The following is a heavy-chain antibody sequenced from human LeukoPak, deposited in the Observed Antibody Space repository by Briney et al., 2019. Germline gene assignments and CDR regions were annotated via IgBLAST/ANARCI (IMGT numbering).Heavy chain of an antibody. CDR2: MNPNSGNT. CDR1: GYTSTSYE. CDR3: GRGINGMDG. V-gene: IGHV1-8*01. Sequence: ASVKVSCKASGYTSTSYEINWVRQATGQGLEWMAGMNPNSGNTGYAQKFQGRVTMTRDTSISTAYMELSSLRSEDTAVYYCGRGINGMDGWGQRTKVTVSS. J-gene: IGHJ6*02. D-gene: IGHD3-10*01.